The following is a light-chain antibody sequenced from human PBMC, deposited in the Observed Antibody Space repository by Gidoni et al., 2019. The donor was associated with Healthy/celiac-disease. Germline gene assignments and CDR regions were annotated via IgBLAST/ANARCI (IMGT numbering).Light chain of an antibody. Sequence: NFMLTQPHSVSESPGKTVHISCTRSSGSIASNYVQWYQQRPGSSPTTVIYEDNQRPSGVPDRFSGSIDSSSNSASLTISGLKTEDEADYYCQSYDSSNQEFWVFGGGTKLTVL. V-gene: IGLV6-57*01. CDR1: SGSIASNY. CDR2: EDN. CDR3: QSYDSSNQEFWV. J-gene: IGLJ3*02.